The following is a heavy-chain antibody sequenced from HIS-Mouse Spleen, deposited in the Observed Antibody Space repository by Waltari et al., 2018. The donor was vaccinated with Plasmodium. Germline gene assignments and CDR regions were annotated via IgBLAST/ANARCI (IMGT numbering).Heavy chain of an antibody. CDR3: AKDRRSSSWYVDY. Sequence: QVQLVESGGGVVQPGRSLRLSCAPSGFPFSRYDMHCVRQAPGKGLEWVAVISYDGSNKYYADSVKGRFTISRDNSKNTLYLQMNSLRAEDTAVYYCAKDRRSSSWYVDYWGQGTLVTVSS. D-gene: IGHD6-13*01. CDR2: ISYDGSNK. CDR1: GFPFSRYD. V-gene: IGHV3-30*18. J-gene: IGHJ4*02.